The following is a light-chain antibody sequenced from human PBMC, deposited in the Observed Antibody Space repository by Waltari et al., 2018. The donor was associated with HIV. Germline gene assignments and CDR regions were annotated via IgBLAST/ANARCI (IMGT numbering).Light chain of an antibody. J-gene: IGKJ5*01. V-gene: IGKV1-9*01. CDR2: DAS. CDR1: QGIDSY. Sequence: DIEFTQSPSFLSAPVGDRGTLTCRASQGIDSYLAWYQQKPGKAPKLLIYDASTLQSGVPSRFSCSGSGTEFTLTISSLQPEDFATYYCQQLKTYPAVTFGQGTGLEI. CDR3: QQLKTYPAVT.